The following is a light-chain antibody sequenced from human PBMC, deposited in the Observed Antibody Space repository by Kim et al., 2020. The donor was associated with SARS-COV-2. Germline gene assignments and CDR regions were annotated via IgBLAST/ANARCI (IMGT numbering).Light chain of an antibody. Sequence: GQSITISCNGSTSDIGGYKYISWYQQHAGKAPKLMIYDVNNRPSGVPNRFSGSQSGYTASLTISGLQAEDEADYYCISYTNRNSVVFGGGTKVTVL. CDR3: ISYTNRNSVV. J-gene: IGLJ2*01. CDR1: TSDIGGYKY. V-gene: IGLV2-14*03. CDR2: DVN.